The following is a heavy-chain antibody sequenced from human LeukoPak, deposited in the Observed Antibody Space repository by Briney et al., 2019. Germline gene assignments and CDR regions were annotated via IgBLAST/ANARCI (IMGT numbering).Heavy chain of an antibody. D-gene: IGHD4-17*01. V-gene: IGHV4-4*07. CDR2: IYTSGST. J-gene: IGHJ6*03. Sequence: SETLSLTCTVPGGSISSYYWSWIRQPPGKGLEWIGRIYTSGSTNYNPSLKSRVTMSVDTSKNQFSLKLSSVTAADTAVYYCARGHGDYRWYYYYMDVWGKGTTVTVSS. CDR3: ARGHGDYRWYYYYMDV. CDR1: GGSISSYY.